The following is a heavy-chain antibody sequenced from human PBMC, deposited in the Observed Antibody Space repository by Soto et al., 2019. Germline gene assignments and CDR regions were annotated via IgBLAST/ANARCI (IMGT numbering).Heavy chain of an antibody. CDR2: IYPGDSDT. D-gene: IGHD3-3*01. CDR1: GYSFTSYW. J-gene: IGHJ4*02. V-gene: IGHV5-51*01. Sequence: GESLKISCKGSGYSFTSYWIGWVRQMPGKGLEWMGIIYPGDSDTRYSPSFQGQVTISADKSISTAYLQWSSLKASDTAMYYCATAVVPAATWGYDFWSGPPHWGYWGQGTLVTVSS. CDR3: ATAVVPAATWGYDFWSGPPHWGY.